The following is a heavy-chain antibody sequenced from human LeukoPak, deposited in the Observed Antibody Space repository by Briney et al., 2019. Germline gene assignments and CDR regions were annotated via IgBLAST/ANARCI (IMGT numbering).Heavy chain of an antibody. CDR1: GYTFTDYY. CDR2: VDPEDGET. Sequence: ASVKVSCKVSGYTFTDYYMHWVQQAPGKGLEWMGLVDPEDGETIYAEKFQGRVTMTRDTSISTAYMELSRLRSDDTAVYYCARDDEWELPFDYWGQGTLVTVSS. CDR3: ARDDEWELPFDY. V-gene: IGHV1-69-2*01. D-gene: IGHD1-26*01. J-gene: IGHJ4*02.